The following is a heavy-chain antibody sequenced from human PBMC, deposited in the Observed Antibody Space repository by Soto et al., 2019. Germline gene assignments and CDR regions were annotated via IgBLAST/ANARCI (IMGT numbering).Heavy chain of an antibody. V-gene: IGHV3-74*01. J-gene: IGHJ4*02. CDR3: ARLPVDTVTSLDY. CDR1: GFTFSRYW. Sequence: EVQLVESGGDLVQPGGFLRLSCATSGFTFSRYWMHWVRQVPGKGLVWVSRINSDGGSISYSDSVKGRFTISRDNAKNTLYLQMNSLRVEASAVYYCARLPVDTVTSLDYWGQGTLVTVSS. D-gene: IGHD5-18*01. CDR2: INSDGGSI.